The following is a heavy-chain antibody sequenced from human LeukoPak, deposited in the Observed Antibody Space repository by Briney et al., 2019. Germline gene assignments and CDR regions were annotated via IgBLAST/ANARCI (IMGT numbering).Heavy chain of an antibody. D-gene: IGHD5/OR15-5a*01. CDR2: IYYSGST. CDR3: ARQVSDYYYYYMDV. V-gene: IGHV4-39*01. J-gene: IGHJ6*03. CDR1: GGSVSSSHYY. Sequence: SETLSLTCSVSGGSVSSSHYYWGWIRQPPGEGLQRIGNIYYSGSTYYNPSLESRVTISLDTSKNYFSLKLGSATAADTAVYYCARQVSDYYYYYMDVWGKGTAVTVSS.